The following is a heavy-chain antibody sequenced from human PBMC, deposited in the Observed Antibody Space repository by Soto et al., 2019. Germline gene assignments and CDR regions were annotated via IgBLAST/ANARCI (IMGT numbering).Heavy chain of an antibody. CDR3: ARPHTGHSGGSQFDP. J-gene: IGHJ5*02. Sequence: ETLSFTCAVSGGSLRNNYVYWGWIRQPPGKGLEWIGSIYYGGSTYYNPSLKSRVTISVDTSKNQFSLKLTSVTAADTAVYYCARPHTGHSGGSQFDPWGQGYLVTV. D-gene: IGHD6-19*01. CDR1: GGSLRNNYVY. V-gene: IGHV4-39*01. CDR2: IYYGGST.